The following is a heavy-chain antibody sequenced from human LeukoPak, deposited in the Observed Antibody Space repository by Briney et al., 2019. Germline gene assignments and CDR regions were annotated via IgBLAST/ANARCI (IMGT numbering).Heavy chain of an antibody. V-gene: IGHV4-39*01. CDR1: GGSISSSSYY. D-gene: IGHD3-22*01. J-gene: IGHJ3*02. CDR2: IYYSGST. CDR3: ARRPRYDSSGYYTLDI. Sequence: SETLSLTCTVSGGSISSSSYYWGWIRQPPGKGLEWIGSIYYSGSTYYNPSLKSRVTISVDTSKNQFSLKLSSVTAADTAVYYRARRPRYDSSGYYTLDIWGQGTMVTVSS.